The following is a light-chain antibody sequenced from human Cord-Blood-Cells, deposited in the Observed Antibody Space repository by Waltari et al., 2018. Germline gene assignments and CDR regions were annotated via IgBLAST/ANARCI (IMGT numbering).Light chain of an antibody. CDR1: QSVSSN. CDR2: GAS. V-gene: IGKV3-15*01. J-gene: IGKJ1*01. CDR3: QQYNNWLTWT. Sequence: SCRASQSVSSNLAWYQQKPGQAPRLLIYGASTRATGIPARFSGSGSGTEFTLTISSLQSEDFAVYYCQQYNNWLTWTFGQGTKVEIK.